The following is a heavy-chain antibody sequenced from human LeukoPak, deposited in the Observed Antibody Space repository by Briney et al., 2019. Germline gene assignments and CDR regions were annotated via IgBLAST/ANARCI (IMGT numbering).Heavy chain of an antibody. CDR3: AKGFGYCSSTSCYNPHYYYYYGMDV. CDR1: GFTVSSNY. Sequence: GGSLRLSCAASGFTVSSNYMSWVRQAPGKGLEWVSAISGSGGSTYYADSVKGRFTISRDNSKNTLYLQMNSLRAEDTAVYYCAKGFGYCSSTSCYNPHYYYYYGMDVWGQGTTVTVSS. J-gene: IGHJ6*02. CDR2: ISGSGGST. D-gene: IGHD2-2*02. V-gene: IGHV3-23*01.